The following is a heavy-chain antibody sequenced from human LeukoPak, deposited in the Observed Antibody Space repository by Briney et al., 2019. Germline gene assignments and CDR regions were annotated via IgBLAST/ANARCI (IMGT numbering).Heavy chain of an antibody. V-gene: IGHV4-4*07. J-gene: IGHJ5*02. CDR2: IHTSGST. CDR1: GGSISTYY. Sequence: PSETLSLTCSVSGGSISTYYWSWIRQPAGKGLEWIGRIHTSGSTNYSPSLKSRLTLSVDTSKNQLSLKLTSVTAADTAVYYCARAIDSSARNGFDPWGQGTLVTVSP. D-gene: IGHD3-22*01. CDR3: ARAIDSSARNGFDP.